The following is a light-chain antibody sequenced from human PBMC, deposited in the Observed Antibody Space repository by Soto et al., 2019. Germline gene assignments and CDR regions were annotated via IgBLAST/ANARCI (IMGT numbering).Light chain of an antibody. CDR2: AAS. Sequence: DIQMTQSPSSLSASVGDRVTITCRASQGISNYLAWYQQKPGKVPKLLIYAASTLQSGVPSRFSGRGSGTDFTLTISSLQPEDGATYYCQKYNSAPLTFGPGTKVDIK. CDR1: QGISNY. V-gene: IGKV1-27*01. CDR3: QKYNSAPLT. J-gene: IGKJ3*01.